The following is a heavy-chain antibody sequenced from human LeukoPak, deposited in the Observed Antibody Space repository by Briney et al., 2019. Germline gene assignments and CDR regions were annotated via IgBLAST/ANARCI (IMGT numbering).Heavy chain of an antibody. Sequence: PSETLSLTCTVSGGSISGYYWSWIRQPPGNGLEWLGYIYYSGSTNYNPSLKSRVTISVDTSKNQFSLKLSSVTAADTAVYYCARDRIQYYYDSSGYYFDAFDIWGQGTMVTVSS. CDR2: IYYSGST. D-gene: IGHD3-22*01. V-gene: IGHV4-59*01. J-gene: IGHJ3*02. CDR3: ARDRIQYYYDSSGYYFDAFDI. CDR1: GGSISGYY.